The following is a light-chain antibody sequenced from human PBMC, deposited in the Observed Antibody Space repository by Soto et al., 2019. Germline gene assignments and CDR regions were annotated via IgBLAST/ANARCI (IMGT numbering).Light chain of an antibody. CDR2: DNN. CDR1: SSNIGNNY. J-gene: IGLJ2*01. CDR3: GTWDSSLSAGGV. Sequence: QSVLTQPPSVSAAPGQKVTISCSGSSSNIGNNYVSWYQQLPGTAPKLLIYDNNKRPSGIPDRFSGSKSGTSATLGITGLQTGDEAYYYCGTWDSSLSAGGVFGEETKLTVL. V-gene: IGLV1-51*01.